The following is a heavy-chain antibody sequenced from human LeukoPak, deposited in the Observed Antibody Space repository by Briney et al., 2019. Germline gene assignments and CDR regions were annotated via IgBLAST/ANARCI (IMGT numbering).Heavy chain of an antibody. J-gene: IGHJ4*02. CDR3: ARGDDYCSGGSCRHFDY. CDR2: IYYSGGT. Sequence: SETLSLTCTVSGGSISSYYWSWIRQPPGKGLEWIGYIYYSGGTNYNPSLKSRVTISVDTSKNQFSLKLSSVTAADTAVYYCARGDDYCSGGSCRHFDYWGQGTLVTVSS. CDR1: GGSISSYY. V-gene: IGHV4-59*01. D-gene: IGHD2-15*01.